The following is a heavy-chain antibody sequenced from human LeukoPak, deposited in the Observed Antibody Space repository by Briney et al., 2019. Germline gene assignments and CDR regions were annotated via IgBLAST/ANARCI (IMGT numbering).Heavy chain of an antibody. V-gene: IGHV4-59*01. Sequence: PSETLSLTCTVSGGSISSYYWSWIRQPPGKGLEWIGYIYYSGSTNYNPSLKSRVTISVDTSENQFSLKLSSVTAADTAVYYCARRTMVRGVIIYYYMDVWGKGTTVTVSS. D-gene: IGHD3-10*01. J-gene: IGHJ6*03. CDR2: IYYSGST. CDR1: GGSISSYY. CDR3: ARRTMVRGVIIYYYMDV.